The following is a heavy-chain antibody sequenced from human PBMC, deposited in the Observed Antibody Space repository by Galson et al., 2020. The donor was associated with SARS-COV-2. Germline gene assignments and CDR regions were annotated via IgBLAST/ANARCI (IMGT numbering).Heavy chain of an antibody. Sequence: GGSLRLSCAASGFTFSSYAMHWVRQAPGKGLEWVAVISYDGSNKYYADSVKGRFTFSRDNSKNTLYLQMNSLRAEDTAVYYCAREGVGATYYFDYWGQGTLVTVSS. J-gene: IGHJ4*02. CDR2: ISYDGSNK. D-gene: IGHD1-26*01. V-gene: IGHV3-30*04. CDR3: AREGVGATYYFDY. CDR1: GFTFSSYA.